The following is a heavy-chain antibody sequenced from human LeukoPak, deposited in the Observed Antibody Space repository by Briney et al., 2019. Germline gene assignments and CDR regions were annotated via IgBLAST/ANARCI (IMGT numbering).Heavy chain of an antibody. J-gene: IGHJ6*02. Sequence: GGSLRLSCAASGFTVSSLAMHWVRQAPGKGLEWVSSSGTRSGTKYYADSVKGRFTISRDSAMNSVSLQMNSLRAEDTAVYYCARDLRNYYGMDVWGQGTTVTVSS. CDR3: ARDLRNYYGMDV. V-gene: IGHV3-21*01. CDR1: GFTVSSLA. CDR2: SGTRSGTK.